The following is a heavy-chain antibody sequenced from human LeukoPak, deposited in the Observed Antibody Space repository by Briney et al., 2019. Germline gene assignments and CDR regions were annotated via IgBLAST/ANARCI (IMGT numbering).Heavy chain of an antibody. D-gene: IGHD6-6*01. V-gene: IGHV1-46*01. CDR1: GYTFTSYY. CDR2: INPSGGSA. Sequence: ASVTVSCKASGYTFTSYYMHWVRQAPGQGLEWMGIINPSGGSANYAQKFQGRVTITADESTSTAYMELSSLRSEDTAVYYCASAIAARPNYYGMDVWGQGTTVTVSS. CDR3: ASAIAARPNYYGMDV. J-gene: IGHJ6*02.